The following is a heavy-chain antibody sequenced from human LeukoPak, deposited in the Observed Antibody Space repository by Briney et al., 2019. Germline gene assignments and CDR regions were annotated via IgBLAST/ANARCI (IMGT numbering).Heavy chain of an antibody. CDR2: IWYDGSNK. J-gene: IGHJ3*02. CDR1: GFTVSSNY. CDR3: ARDPYDSSAIGAFDI. Sequence: PGGSLRLSCAASGFTVSSNYMSWVRQAPGKGLEWVAVIWYDGSNKYYADSVKGRFTISRDNSKNTLYLQMNSLRAEDTAVYYCARDPYDSSAIGAFDIWGQGTMVTVSS. V-gene: IGHV3-33*08. D-gene: IGHD3-22*01.